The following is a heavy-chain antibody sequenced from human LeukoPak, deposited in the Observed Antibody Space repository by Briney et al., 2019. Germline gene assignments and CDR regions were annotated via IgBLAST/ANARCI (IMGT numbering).Heavy chain of an antibody. J-gene: IGHJ4*02. CDR2: IRYDGNNK. D-gene: IGHD1-26*01. CDR3: AKGDLWELLDH. V-gene: IGHV3-30*02. Sequence: AFIRYDGNNKYYPDYWKGRFTICRDNSKNNLYLQMYSLRAEDTAVYYCAKGDLWELLDHWGQGTLVTVSS.